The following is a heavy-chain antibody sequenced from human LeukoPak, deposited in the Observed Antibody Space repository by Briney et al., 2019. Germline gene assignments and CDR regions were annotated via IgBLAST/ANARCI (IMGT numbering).Heavy chain of an antibody. D-gene: IGHD3-10*01. V-gene: IGHV3-48*03. CDR3: ATCMIRGVIRS. CDR2: ISSSGSDM. J-gene: IGHJ5*02. CDR1: GFTFSSYE. Sequence: AGGSLRLSCAASGFTFSSYEMNWVRQAPGKGLEWVSYISSSGSDMYYADSVKGRFTISRDNAKSSLYLQMNSLRAEDTAVYYCATCMIRGVIRSWGQGTLVTVSS.